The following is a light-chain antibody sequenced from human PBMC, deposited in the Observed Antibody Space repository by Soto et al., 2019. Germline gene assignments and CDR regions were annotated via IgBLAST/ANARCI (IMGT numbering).Light chain of an antibody. CDR1: RSDVGGYNY. CDR3: NSYAGSDNFVV. CDR2: EVT. V-gene: IGLV2-8*01. J-gene: IGLJ2*01. Sequence: QSVLTQPPSASGSPGQSVTISCAGTRSDVGGYNYVSWYQQHPGKAPKLIVYEVTKRPSGVPDRFSGSKSGNTASLTVSGLQAEDEADYYCNSYAGSDNFVVFGGGTKVTVL.